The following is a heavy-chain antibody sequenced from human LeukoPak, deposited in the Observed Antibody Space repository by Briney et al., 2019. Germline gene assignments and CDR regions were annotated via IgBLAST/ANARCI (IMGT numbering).Heavy chain of an antibody. CDR1: GGTFSSYA. J-gene: IGHJ4*02. CDR3: ARGPFQQWLVHY. CDR2: IIPIFGTA. V-gene: IGHV1-69*05. D-gene: IGHD6-19*01. Sequence: SVKLSCKASGGTFSSYAISWVRQAPGQGLEWMGRIIPIFGTANYAQKFQGRVTITTDESTSTAYMELSSLRSEDTAVYYCARGPFQQWLVHYWGQGTLVTVSS.